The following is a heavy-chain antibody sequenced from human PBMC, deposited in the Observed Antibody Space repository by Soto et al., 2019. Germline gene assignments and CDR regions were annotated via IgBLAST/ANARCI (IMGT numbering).Heavy chain of an antibody. CDR3: AKDLALYQIGSHYGMDV. CDR1: GFPFSAYG. Sequence: GGSLRLSCAAPGFPFSAYGINWVRQAPGKGLEWVAVISFDGTNTYEADSVKGRFTISRDNSKNTLYLQMNSLTIEDTAVYYCAKDLALYQIGSHYGMDVWGPGTTVTVSS. D-gene: IGHD2-2*01. J-gene: IGHJ6*02. CDR2: ISFDGTNT. V-gene: IGHV3-30*18.